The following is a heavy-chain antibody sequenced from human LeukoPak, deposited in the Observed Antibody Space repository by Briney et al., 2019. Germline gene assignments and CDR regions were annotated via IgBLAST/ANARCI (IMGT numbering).Heavy chain of an antibody. CDR2: IIPIFGTA. Sequence: SVKVSCKASGGTFSSYAISWVRQAPGQGLEWMGGIIPIFGTANYAQKFQGRVTITTDESTSTAYMGLSSLRSEDTAVYYCARKHSSPSVLAAVDIWGQGTMVTVSS. CDR1: GGTFSSYA. D-gene: IGHD6-6*01. CDR3: ARKHSSPSVLAAVDI. V-gene: IGHV1-69*05. J-gene: IGHJ3*02.